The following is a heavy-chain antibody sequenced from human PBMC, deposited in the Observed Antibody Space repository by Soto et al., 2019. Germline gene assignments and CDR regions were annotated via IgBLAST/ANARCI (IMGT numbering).Heavy chain of an antibody. CDR1: GRTFSTFG. J-gene: IGHJ4*02. D-gene: IGHD4-17*01. CDR3: AKSAPMDAGDKYYYDF. Sequence: SVKVSCKASGRTFSTFGISWVRQAPGQGLEWMGGIIPFFGTARYSQKFEDRITITADESTNTVYMDLRSLTSEDTAIYYCAKSAPMDAGDKYYYDFWGQGALVTVSS. V-gene: IGHV1-69*13. CDR2: IIPFFGTA.